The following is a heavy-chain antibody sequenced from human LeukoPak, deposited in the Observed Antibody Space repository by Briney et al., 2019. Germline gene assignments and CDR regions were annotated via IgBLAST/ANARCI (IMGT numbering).Heavy chain of an antibody. D-gene: IGHD3-10*01. J-gene: IGHJ4*02. Sequence: PGGSLRLPCAASGFTFSSYAMSWVRQAPGKGLEWVSAISGSGGSTYYADSVKGRFTISRDNSKNTLYLQMNSLRAEDTAIYYCAKGREVRGVPDYWGQGTLVTVSS. CDR1: GFTFSSYA. CDR3: AKGREVRGVPDY. V-gene: IGHV3-23*01. CDR2: ISGSGGST.